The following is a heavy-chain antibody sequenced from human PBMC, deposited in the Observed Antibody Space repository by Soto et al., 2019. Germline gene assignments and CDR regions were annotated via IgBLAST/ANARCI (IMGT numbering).Heavy chain of an antibody. CDR3: ARGYSYGGGRWFDP. J-gene: IGHJ5*02. CDR2: INPNSGGT. D-gene: IGHD5-18*01. Sequence: ASVKVSCKASGYTFTGYYMHWVRQAPGQGLEWMGWINPNSGGTNYAQKFQGWVTMTRDTSISTAYMELSRLRSDDTAVYYCARGYSYGGGRWFDPWGQGTLVTVSS. V-gene: IGHV1-2*04. CDR1: GYTFTGYY.